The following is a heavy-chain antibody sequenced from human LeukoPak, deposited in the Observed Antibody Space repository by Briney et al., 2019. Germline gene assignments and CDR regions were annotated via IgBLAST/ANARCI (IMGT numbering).Heavy chain of an antibody. D-gene: IGHD6-13*01. CDR2: ISAYNGNT. Sequence: GASVKVSCKASGYTFTSYGISWVRQAPGQGLEWMGWISAYNGNTNYAQKLQGRVTMTTNTSTSTAYMELRSLRSDDTAVYYCARDTSAAGFPYYFDYWGQGTLVTVSS. V-gene: IGHV1-18*04. CDR1: GYTFTSYG. CDR3: ARDTSAAGFPYYFDY. J-gene: IGHJ4*02.